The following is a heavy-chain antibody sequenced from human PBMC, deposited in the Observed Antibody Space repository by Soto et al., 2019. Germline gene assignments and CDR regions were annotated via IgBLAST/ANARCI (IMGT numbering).Heavy chain of an antibody. CDR2: ISGSGGST. J-gene: IGHJ4*02. D-gene: IGHD2-15*01. V-gene: IGHV3-23*01. CDR1: GFTFSSYA. CDR3: AKDDAVVVAAIYDY. Sequence: GGSLRLSCAASGFTFSSYAMSWVRQAPGKGLEWVSAISGSGGSTYYADSVKGRFTISRDNSKNTLYLQMNSLRAEDTAVYYCAKDDAVVVAAIYDYWGQGTLVTVSS.